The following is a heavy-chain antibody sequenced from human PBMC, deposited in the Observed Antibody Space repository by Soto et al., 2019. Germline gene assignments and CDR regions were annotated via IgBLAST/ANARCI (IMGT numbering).Heavy chain of an antibody. J-gene: IGHJ4*01. V-gene: IGHV3-30-3*01. CDR2: ISYDETNK. CDR1: EFTFSTYP. CDR3: ARGASDFWGAYPEIHFFDY. D-gene: IGHD3-3*01. Sequence: GGSLRLSCAASEFTFSTYPMHWVRQAPGKGLEWVAVISYDETNKYYADSVKGRFTISRDNSKNTLYLQMNNLRADDTAVYYCARGASDFWGAYPEIHFFDYWGHGTLVTVSS.